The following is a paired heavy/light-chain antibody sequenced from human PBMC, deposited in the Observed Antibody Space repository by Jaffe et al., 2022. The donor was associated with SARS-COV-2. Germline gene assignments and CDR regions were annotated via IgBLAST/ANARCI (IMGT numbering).Heavy chain of an antibody. CDR3: ARDLSSGVGATTLRPRDYYYGMDV. D-gene: IGHD1-26*01. CDR1: GFTFSSYS. CDR2: ISSSSSTI. V-gene: IGHV3-48*02. J-gene: IGHJ6*02. Sequence: EVQLVESGGGLVQPGGSLRLSCAASGFTFSSYSMNWVRQAPGKGLEWVSYISSSSSTIYYADSVKGRFTISRDNAKNSLYLQMNSLRDEDTAVYYCARDLSSGVGATTLRPRDYYYGMDVWGQGTTVTVSS.
Light chain of an antibody. J-gene: IGKJ2*01. Sequence: DIVMTQSPLSLPVTPGEPASISCRSSQSLLHSNGYNYLDWYLQKPGQSPQLLIYLGSNRASGVPDRFSGSGSGTDFTLKISRVEAEDVGVYYCMQALQTPHTFGQGTKLEIK. CDR3: MQALQTPHT. V-gene: IGKV2-28*01. CDR1: QSLLHSNGYNY. CDR2: LGS.